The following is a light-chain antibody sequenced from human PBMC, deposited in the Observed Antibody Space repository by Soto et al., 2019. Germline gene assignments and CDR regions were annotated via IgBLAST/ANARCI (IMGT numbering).Light chain of an antibody. CDR1: QSVNSDF. CDR2: GAS. Sequence: DIVLTQSPGTLSLSQGERATLSCRASQSVNSDFLAWYQQKPGQAPSLLIYGASSRAPGIPDRFTGSGSGTDFRLTISRLEPEDVAVYYCQQYCISPWTFGPGTKVEIK. V-gene: IGKV3-20*01. J-gene: IGKJ1*01. CDR3: QQYCISPWT.